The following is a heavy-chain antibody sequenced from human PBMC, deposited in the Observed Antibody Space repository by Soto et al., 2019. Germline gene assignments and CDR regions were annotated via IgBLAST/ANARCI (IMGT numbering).Heavy chain of an antibody. CDR2: IYPGDSDT. D-gene: IGHD6-13*01. Sequence: EVQLVQSGAEVKKPGESLKISCKGSGYSFTSYWIGWVRQMPGKGLEWMGIIYPGDSDTRYSPSFQGQVTISADKSISTAYLQWSSLKASDTAMYYCARLGKQQLPQVYAFDIWGQGTMVTVSS. V-gene: IGHV5-51*01. J-gene: IGHJ3*02. CDR1: GYSFTSYW. CDR3: ARLGKQQLPQVYAFDI.